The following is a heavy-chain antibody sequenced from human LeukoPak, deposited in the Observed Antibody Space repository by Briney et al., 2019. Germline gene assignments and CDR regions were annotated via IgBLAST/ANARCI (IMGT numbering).Heavy chain of an antibody. D-gene: IGHD6-13*01. CDR3: ARDGAAAGRTFDY. Sequence: ASVKVSCKASGDTFANYGISWVRQAPGQGLEWVGWISAYNGNTNSAQKLQGSVTMTTDTSTSTAYMELRSLRSDDTALYYCARDGAAAGRTFDYWGQGTLVTVSS. J-gene: IGHJ4*02. CDR2: ISAYNGNT. V-gene: IGHV1-18*01. CDR1: GDTFANYG.